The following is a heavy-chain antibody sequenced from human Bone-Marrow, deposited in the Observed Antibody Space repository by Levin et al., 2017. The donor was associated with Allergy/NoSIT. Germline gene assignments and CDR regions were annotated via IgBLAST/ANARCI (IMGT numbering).Heavy chain of an antibody. CDR3: VRAASAWYTFDD. D-gene: IGHD6-13*01. V-gene: IGHV3-48*02. CDR2: IEYDGRAT. CDR1: GFTFSSSH. J-gene: IGHJ4*02. Sequence: PGGSLRLSCAASGFTFSSSHMNWVRQAPGKGLEWISFIEYDGRATHYADSVRGRFTISRDDAKNSLSLQMNSLRDEDTAVYYCVRAASAWYTFDDWGQGALVTVSS.